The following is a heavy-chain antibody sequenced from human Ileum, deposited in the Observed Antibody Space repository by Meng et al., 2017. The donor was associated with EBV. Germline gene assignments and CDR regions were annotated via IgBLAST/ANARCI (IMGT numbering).Heavy chain of an antibody. V-gene: IGHV4-4*02. Sequence: QVQVPEAGPGRVEPSGTLSLTCAVSGGSISSSNWWSWVRQAPGKGLEWIGEIHHTESTNYNPSLKSRVTISVDKSKNQFSLKLSSVTAADTAVYYCARESYSDSSGYYSLDYWGQGSLVTVSS. CDR2: IHHTEST. D-gene: IGHD3-22*01. J-gene: IGHJ4*02. CDR3: ARESYSDSSGYYSLDY. CDR1: GGSISSSNW.